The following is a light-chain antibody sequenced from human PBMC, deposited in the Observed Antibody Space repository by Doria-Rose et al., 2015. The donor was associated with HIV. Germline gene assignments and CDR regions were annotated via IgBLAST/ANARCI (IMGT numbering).Light chain of an antibody. CDR3: QQYYDTPS. V-gene: IGKV4-1*01. Sequence: TQSPESLGMSLGERATLNCKSNQSLLYTSKNYLAWYQQKPGQPPILLIYWASTRQSGVPARFSGSGSGTDFTLTISSLEAEDVAVYYCQQYYDTPSFGPGTTADIK. J-gene: IGKJ3*01. CDR1: QSLLYTSKNY. CDR2: WAS.